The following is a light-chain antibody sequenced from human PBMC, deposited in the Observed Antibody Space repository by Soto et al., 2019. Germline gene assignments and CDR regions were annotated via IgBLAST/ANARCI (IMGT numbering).Light chain of an antibody. CDR2: GAS. V-gene: IGKV3-20*01. J-gene: IGKJ1*01. CDR3: QHYNNWPWT. Sequence: EIVLTQSPGTLSLSPGERATLSCRASQSVSSNYLAWYQQKPGQAPRLLIYGASSRATGVPDRFSGSGSGTDFTLTISRPEPEDFAVYYCQHYNNWPWTFGQGTKLEIK. CDR1: QSVSSNY.